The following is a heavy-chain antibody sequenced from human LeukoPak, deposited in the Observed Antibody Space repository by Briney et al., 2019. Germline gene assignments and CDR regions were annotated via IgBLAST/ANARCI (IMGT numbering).Heavy chain of an antibody. J-gene: IGHJ6*03. Sequence: PSETLSLTCTVSGGSISSYYWSWIRQPAGKGLEWIGRIYTSGSTNYNPSLKSRVTMSVDTSKNQFSLKLSSVTAADTAVYYCARHVRSGSYPYYYYYYMDVWGKGTTVTISS. D-gene: IGHD1-26*01. V-gene: IGHV4-4*07. CDR2: IYTSGST. CDR1: GGSISSYY. CDR3: ARHVRSGSYPYYYYYYMDV.